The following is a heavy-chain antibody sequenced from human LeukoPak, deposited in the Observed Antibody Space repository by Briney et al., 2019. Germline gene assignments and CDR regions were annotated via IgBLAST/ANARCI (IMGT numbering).Heavy chain of an antibody. Sequence: SETLSLTCAVYGGSFSGYYWSWIRQPPGKGLEWIGEINHSGSTNYNPSLKSRVTISVDTSKNQYSLKLSSVTAADTAVYYCARGEGFCSGGSCYFSRYWGQGTLVTVSS. V-gene: IGHV4-34*01. CDR3: ARGEGFCSGGSCYFSRY. CDR1: GGSFSGYY. J-gene: IGHJ4*02. D-gene: IGHD2-15*01. CDR2: INHSGST.